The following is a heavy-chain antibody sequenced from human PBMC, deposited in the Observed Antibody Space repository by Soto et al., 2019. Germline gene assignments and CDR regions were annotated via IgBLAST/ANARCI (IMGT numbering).Heavy chain of an antibody. J-gene: IGHJ5*02. CDR3: ARTTRARGFDT. CDR2: IIPIFGTA. CDR1: GGTFSSYG. Sequence: VASVKLSCKASGGTFSSYGSSWVRQAPGQGLEWMGGIIPIFGTANYAQKFQGRVTITGDESTSTAYMELTSLRSYDTAVEDCARTTRARGFDTWGQGSLFTVGS. D-gene: IGHD4-4*01. V-gene: IGHV1-69*13.